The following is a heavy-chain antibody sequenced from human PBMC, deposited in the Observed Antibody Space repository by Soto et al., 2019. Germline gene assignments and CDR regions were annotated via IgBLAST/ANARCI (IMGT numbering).Heavy chain of an antibody. CDR2: LSGGGGST. CDR1: GFTFSSYA. CDR3: ASRGGGGPMDY. Sequence: EVQLLESGGGLVQPGGSLRLSCAASGFTFSSYAMTWVRQAPGKGLEWVSGLSGGGGSTYYADSVKGRFTISRDNSMNTLFLQMNSLRAEDTAVYYCASRGGGGPMDYWGQGTLVTVSS. J-gene: IGHJ4*02. D-gene: IGHD2-15*01. V-gene: IGHV3-23*01.